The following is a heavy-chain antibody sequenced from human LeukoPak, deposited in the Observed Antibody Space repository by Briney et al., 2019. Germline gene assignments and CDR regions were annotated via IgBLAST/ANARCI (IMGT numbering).Heavy chain of an antibody. CDR3: ARVGYYYGSGEANWFDP. CDR2: INHSGST. J-gene: IGHJ5*02. V-gene: IGHV4-34*01. Sequence: PSETLSLTCAVYGGSFSGYYWSWIRQPPGKGQEWIGEINHSGSTNYNPSLKSRVTISVDTSKNQFSLKLSSVTAADTAVYYCARVGYYYGSGEANWFDPWGQGTLVTVSS. D-gene: IGHD3-10*01. CDR1: GGSFSGYY.